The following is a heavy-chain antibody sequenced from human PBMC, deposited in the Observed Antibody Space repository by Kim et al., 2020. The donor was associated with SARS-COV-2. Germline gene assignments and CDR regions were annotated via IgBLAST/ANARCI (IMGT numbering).Heavy chain of an antibody. D-gene: IGHD3-22*01. CDR3: ASSYYGSSGSWAGAFDI. J-gene: IGHJ3*02. V-gene: IGHV4-59*01. Sequence: LKSRVTISVDTSQNQFSLKLNSVTAADTAVYYCASSYYGSSGSWAGAFDIWGQGTMVTVSS.